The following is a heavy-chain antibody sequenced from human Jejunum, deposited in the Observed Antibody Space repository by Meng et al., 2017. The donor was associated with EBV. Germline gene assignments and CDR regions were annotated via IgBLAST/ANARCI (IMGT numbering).Heavy chain of an antibody. CDR1: GYSMSNSNW. Sequence: VAVQESGPGLVKPSDTLSLTCAVSGYSMSNSNWWGWIRQPPGKGLEWIGYIYYTGTTYYNPSLKSRVTMSIDTSKNHFSLKLTSVTTMDTAVYYCAKRMPGTGFDYWGQGTLVTVSS. V-gene: IGHV4-28*01. D-gene: IGHD1-1*01. CDR3: AKRMPGTGFDY. CDR2: IYYTGTT. J-gene: IGHJ4*02.